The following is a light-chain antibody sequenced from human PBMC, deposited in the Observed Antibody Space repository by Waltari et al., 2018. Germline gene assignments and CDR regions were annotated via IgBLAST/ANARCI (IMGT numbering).Light chain of an antibody. J-gene: IGKJ2*01. V-gene: IGKV2-30*02. CDR2: KVS. Sequence: DVVMTQSPLSLAVTLGQPASIPSWSSPRLVQSDGNTFLNWFHQRPGQSPRRLIYKVSNRESGVPDRFSGSGSGTDFTLKISRVEAEDVGIFYCLQSSQWPYAFGQGTKLEIK. CDR3: LQSSQWPYA. CDR1: PRLVQSDGNTF.